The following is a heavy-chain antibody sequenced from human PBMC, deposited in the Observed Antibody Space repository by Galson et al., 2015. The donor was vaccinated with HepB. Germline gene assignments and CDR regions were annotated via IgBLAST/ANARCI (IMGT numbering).Heavy chain of an antibody. J-gene: IGHJ3*02. CDR2: ISDGSTYT. D-gene: IGHD3-10*01. CDR1: GFTFSDYY. V-gene: IGHV3-11*03. CDR3: ARRGERFDAFDI. Sequence: SLRLSCAASGFTFSDYYMTWIRQAPGKGLEWVSYISDGSTYTKYADSVKGRFTIARDNAKNSLYLQMNSLRAEDTAIYYCARRGERFDAFDIWGQGTMVTISS.